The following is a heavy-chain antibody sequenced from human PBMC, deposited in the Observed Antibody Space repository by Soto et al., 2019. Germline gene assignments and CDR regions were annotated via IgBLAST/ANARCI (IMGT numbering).Heavy chain of an antibody. Sequence: GASVKVSCKASGYTFTSYDINWVRQATGQGLEWMGWISAYNGNTNYAQKLQGRVTMTTDTSTSTAYMELRSLRSDDTAVYYCARDGSGGYYSNTPDDFDYWGQGTLVTVSS. CDR2: ISAYNGNT. V-gene: IGHV1-18*01. CDR1: GYTFTSYD. D-gene: IGHD3-22*01. J-gene: IGHJ4*02. CDR3: ARDGSGGYYSNTPDDFDY.